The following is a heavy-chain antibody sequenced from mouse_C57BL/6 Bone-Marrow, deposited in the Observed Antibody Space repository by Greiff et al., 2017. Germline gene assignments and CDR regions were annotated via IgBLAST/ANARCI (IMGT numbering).Heavy chain of an antibody. Sequence: EVKLQQSGPELVKPGDSVKISCKASGYSFTGYFMNWVMQSHGKSLEWIGRINPYYGDTFYNQKFKGKATLTVDKSYSTTHRELRGLTSEDYAVYYCAENYDYDVYIDVWGTGTTVTVSS. V-gene: IGHV1-20*01. CDR1: GYSFTGYF. D-gene: IGHD2-4*01. CDR2: INPYYGDT. J-gene: IGHJ1*03. CDR3: AENYDYDVYIDV.